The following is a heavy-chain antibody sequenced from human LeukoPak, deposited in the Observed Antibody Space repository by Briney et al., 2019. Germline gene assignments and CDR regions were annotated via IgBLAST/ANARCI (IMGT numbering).Heavy chain of an antibody. D-gene: IGHD2-15*01. CDR3: ARDPPGYCSGGSCYTFDY. V-gene: IGHV3-64*04. CDR1: GFIFTPYA. Sequence: GGSLRLSCSASGFIFTPYAMHWVRQAPGKGLEYVSAIRSDGGGTYYTDSVKGRFTISRDNSKNTLYLQMNSLRAEDTAVYYCARDPPGYCSGGSCYTFDYWGQGTLVTVSS. J-gene: IGHJ4*02. CDR2: IRSDGGGT.